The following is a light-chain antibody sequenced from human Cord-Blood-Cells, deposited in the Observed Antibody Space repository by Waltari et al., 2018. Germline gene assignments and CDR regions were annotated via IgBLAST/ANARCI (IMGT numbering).Light chain of an antibody. V-gene: IGKV3-11*01. CDR3: QQRSNWPPLT. Sequence: EIVLTQSPATLSLSPGERATLSCRASQSVSSYLACYQQKPGQAPRLLIYYASNRATGIPARFSGSGSGTDFILTIRSLGPEDFAVYYGQQRSNWPPLTFGPGTKVDIK. CDR2: YAS. CDR1: QSVSSY. J-gene: IGKJ3*01.